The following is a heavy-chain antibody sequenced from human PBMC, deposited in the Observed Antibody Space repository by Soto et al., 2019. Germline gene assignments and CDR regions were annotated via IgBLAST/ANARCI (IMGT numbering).Heavy chain of an antibody. D-gene: IGHD6-19*01. CDR2: INHSGST. CDR1: GGSFSGYY. CDR3: ARSPIGGGWYGYFDY. J-gene: IGHJ4*02. Sequence: SETLSLTCAVYGGSFSGYYWSWIRQPPGKGLEWIGEINHSGSTNYNPSLKSRVTISVDTSKNQFSLKLSSVTAADTAVYYCARSPIGGGWYGYFDYWGQGTLVTVSS. V-gene: IGHV4-34*01.